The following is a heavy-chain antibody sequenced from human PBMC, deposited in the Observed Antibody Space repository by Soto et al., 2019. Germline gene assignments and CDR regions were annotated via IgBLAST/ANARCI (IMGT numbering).Heavy chain of an antibody. CDR1: GFIFSDFY. CDR2: ISSSSSTI. V-gene: IGHV3-11*04. Sequence: PGGSLRLSCAASGFIFSDFYMSWIRQAPGKGLEWVSYISSSSSTIYYADSVKGRFNISRDNAKNTMYLKMNSLRDVDTAVYYFARYRTYYYGSGSYYNPSFDIWGQGTMVTVSS. J-gene: IGHJ3*02. D-gene: IGHD3-10*01. CDR3: ARYRTYYYGSGSYYNPSFDI.